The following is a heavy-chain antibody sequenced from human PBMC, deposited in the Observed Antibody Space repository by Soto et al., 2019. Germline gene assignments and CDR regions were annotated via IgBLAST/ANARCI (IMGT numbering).Heavy chain of an antibody. V-gene: IGHV1-2*04. CDR3: ARAYTYYDILTGYNWFDP. J-gene: IGHJ5*02. CDR1: GYTFTGYY. Sequence: ASVKVSCKASGYTFTGYYMHWVRQAPGQGLEWMGWINPNSGGTNYAQKFQGWVTMTRDTSISTAYMELSRLRSDDTAVYYCARAYTYYDILTGYNWFDPWGQGTLVTVSS. CDR2: INPNSGGT. D-gene: IGHD3-9*01.